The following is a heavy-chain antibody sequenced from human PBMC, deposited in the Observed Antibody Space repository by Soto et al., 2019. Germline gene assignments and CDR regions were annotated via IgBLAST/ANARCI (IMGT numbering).Heavy chain of an antibody. CDR2: ISGSGGST. J-gene: IGHJ3*02. V-gene: IGHV3-23*01. D-gene: IGHD5-18*01. CDR1: GFTFSSYA. CDR3: AKVPTAMVKALGAFDI. Sequence: EVQLLESGGGLVQPGGSPRLSCAASGFTFSSYAMSWVRQAPGKGLEWVSAISGSGGSTYYADSVKGRFTISRDNSKNTLYLQMNSLRAEDTAVYYCAKVPTAMVKALGAFDIWGQGTMVTVSS.